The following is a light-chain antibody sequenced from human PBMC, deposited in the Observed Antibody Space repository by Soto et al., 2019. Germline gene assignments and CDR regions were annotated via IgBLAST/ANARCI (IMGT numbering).Light chain of an antibody. CDR2: NNN. Sequence: VLSQPPSACDTPGQRVTISYSGSISNIGTNSVNWYQQLPGTAPKLLIYNNNQRPSGVPDRFSGSKSVTSASLAISGLQSEDEAEYYCAAWDDSVDGVVFGGGTKVTVL. J-gene: IGLJ3*02. CDR3: AAWDDSVDGVV. CDR1: ISNIGTNS. V-gene: IGLV1-44*01.